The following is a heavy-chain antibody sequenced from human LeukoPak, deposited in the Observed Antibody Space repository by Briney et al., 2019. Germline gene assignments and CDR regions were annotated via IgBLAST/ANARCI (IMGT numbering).Heavy chain of an antibody. D-gene: IGHD6-13*01. Sequence: PGGSLRLSCAASGFTFSSYGMHWVRQAPGKGLEWVAVIWYDGSNKYYADSVKGRFTISRDNSKNTLYLQMNSLRAEDTAVYYCARDHLAAAGNGYWGQGTLVTVSS. CDR1: GFTFSSYG. CDR3: ARDHLAAAGNGY. CDR2: IWYDGSNK. J-gene: IGHJ4*02. V-gene: IGHV3-33*01.